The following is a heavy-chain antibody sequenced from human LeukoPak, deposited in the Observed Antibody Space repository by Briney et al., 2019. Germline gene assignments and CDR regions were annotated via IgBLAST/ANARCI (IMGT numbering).Heavy chain of an antibody. V-gene: IGHV3-13*01. CDR1: GFTFSSYD. D-gene: IGHD1-26*01. CDR3: ARDRIVGAPDAFDI. CDR2: IGTAGDI. Sequence: GGSLRLSCAASGFTFSSYDMHWVRQATGKGLEWVSGIGTAGDIYYSGSVKGRFTISRENAKNSLYLQMNSLRAEDTAVYYCARDRIVGAPDAFDIWGQGTMVTVSS. J-gene: IGHJ3*02.